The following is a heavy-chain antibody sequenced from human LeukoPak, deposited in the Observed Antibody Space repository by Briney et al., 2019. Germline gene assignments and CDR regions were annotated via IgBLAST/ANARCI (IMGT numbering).Heavy chain of an antibody. D-gene: IGHD3-22*01. CDR3: ATYYYDSSGERY. CDR1: GYSFTFYG. Sequence: SVKVSCKASGYSFTFYGISWVRQAPGQGLEWMGRIIPILGIANYAQKFQGRVTITADKSTSTAYMELSSLRSEDTAVYYCATYYYDSSGERYWGQGTLVTVSS. V-gene: IGHV1-69*04. J-gene: IGHJ4*02. CDR2: IIPILGIA.